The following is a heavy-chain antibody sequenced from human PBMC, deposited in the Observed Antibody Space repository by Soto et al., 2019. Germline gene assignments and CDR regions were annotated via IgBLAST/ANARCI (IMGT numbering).Heavy chain of an antibody. D-gene: IGHD4-4*01. V-gene: IGHV3-30-3*01. Sequence: QVQLVESGGGVVQPGRSLRLSCAASGFTFSSYAMHWVRQAPGKGLEWVAVISYDGSNKYYADSVKGRFTISRDNSKNTLYLQMNSLRAEDTAVYYCASIYSNYYYYGMDVWDQGTTVTVSS. CDR1: GFTFSSYA. CDR3: ASIYSNYYYYGMDV. J-gene: IGHJ6*02. CDR2: ISYDGSNK.